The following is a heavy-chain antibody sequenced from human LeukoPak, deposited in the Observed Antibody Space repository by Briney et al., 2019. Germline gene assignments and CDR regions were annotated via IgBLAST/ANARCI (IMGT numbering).Heavy chain of an antibody. CDR1: GFTFGDYA. Sequence: GGSLRLSCTASGFTFGDYAMSWVRQAPGKGREGVGFIRSKAYGGTTEYAASVKGRFTISRDDSKSIAYLQMNSLKTEDTAVYYCTRDPNGIAVAFFDYWGQGTLVTVSS. CDR2: IRSKAYGGTT. CDR3: TRDPNGIAVAFFDY. D-gene: IGHD6-19*01. J-gene: IGHJ4*02. V-gene: IGHV3-49*04.